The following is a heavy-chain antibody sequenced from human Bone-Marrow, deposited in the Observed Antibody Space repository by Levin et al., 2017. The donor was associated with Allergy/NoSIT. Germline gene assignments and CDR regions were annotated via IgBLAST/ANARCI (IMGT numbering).Heavy chain of an antibody. D-gene: IGHD5-24*01. Sequence: SLKISCAASGFTFSKHGMHWVRQAPGKGLQWVAVIAFDASTEFYADSVKGRFTISRDNSKNTLYLQMNSLKPEDTAVYYCTKDGPDGGYNLFFYQMDVWGKGTTVTVSS. V-gene: IGHV3-30*18. CDR1: GFTFSKHG. CDR2: IAFDASTE. J-gene: IGHJ6*03. CDR3: TKDGPDGGYNLFFYQMDV.